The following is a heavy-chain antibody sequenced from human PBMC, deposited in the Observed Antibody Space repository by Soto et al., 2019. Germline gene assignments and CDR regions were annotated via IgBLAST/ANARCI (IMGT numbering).Heavy chain of an antibody. CDR2: INHSGST. CDR3: ARLMRCVAVAGLEYYYYMDV. V-gene: IGHV4-34*01. J-gene: IGHJ6*03. D-gene: IGHD6-19*01. CDR1: GGSFSGYY. Sequence: SETLSLTCAVYGGSFSGYYWSWIRQPPGKGLEWIGEINHSGSTNYNPSLKSRVTISVDTSKNQFSLKLSSVTAADTAVYYCARLMRCVAVAGLEYYYYMDVGGQGTTVTVT.